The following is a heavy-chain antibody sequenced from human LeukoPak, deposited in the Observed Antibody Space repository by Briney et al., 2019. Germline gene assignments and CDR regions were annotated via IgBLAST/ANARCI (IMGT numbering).Heavy chain of an antibody. Sequence: QPWGSLRLSCAASGFTVSSNYMSWVRQAPGKGLEWVSVIYSGGSTYYADSVKGRFTISRDNSKNTLYLQMNSLRAEDTAVYYCARERVIAVAGIRRVMDYYGMDVWGQGTTVTVSS. CDR3: ARERVIAVAGIRRVMDYYGMDV. J-gene: IGHJ6*02. CDR1: GFTVSSNY. V-gene: IGHV3-53*01. CDR2: IYSGGST. D-gene: IGHD6-19*01.